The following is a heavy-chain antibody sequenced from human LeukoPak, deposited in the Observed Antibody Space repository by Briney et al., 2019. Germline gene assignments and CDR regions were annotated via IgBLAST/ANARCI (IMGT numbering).Heavy chain of an antibody. D-gene: IGHD3-10*01. CDR3: ARGSPNWLDP. Sequence: GGSLRLSCAASGFTFSTYGMTWVRQAPGKGLEWISYISSSSDSIKYADSVKGRFTSSRDNAKNSLYLQMNSLRAEDTAVYYCARGSPNWLDPWGQGTLVTVSS. V-gene: IGHV3-48*04. J-gene: IGHJ5*02. CDR1: GFTFSTYG. CDR2: ISSSSDSI.